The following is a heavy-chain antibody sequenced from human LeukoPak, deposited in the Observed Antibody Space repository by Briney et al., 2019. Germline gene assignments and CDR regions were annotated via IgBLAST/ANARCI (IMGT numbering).Heavy chain of an antibody. Sequence: GGSLRLSCAASGFTFSSYNMNWVRQAPGKGLEWVSSISSSSYIYYADSVKGRFTISRDNAKNSLYLQMNSLRAEDTAVYYCAREIVGATLFYYFDYWGQGTLVTVSS. CDR3: AREIVGATLFYYFDY. D-gene: IGHD1-26*01. CDR2: ISSSSYI. CDR1: GFTFSSYN. J-gene: IGHJ4*02. V-gene: IGHV3-21*01.